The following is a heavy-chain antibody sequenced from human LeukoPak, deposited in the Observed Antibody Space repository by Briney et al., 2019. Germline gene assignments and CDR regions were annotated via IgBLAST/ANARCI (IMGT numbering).Heavy chain of an antibody. V-gene: IGHV3-23*01. CDR3: AKREEYYYYYMDV. CDR1: GFTFSSYA. CDR2: ISGSGGCT. J-gene: IGHJ6*03. Sequence: GGSLRLSCAASGFTFSSYAMSWVRQAPGKGLEWVSAISGSGGCTYYADSVKGRFTISRDNSKNTLYLQMNSLRAEDTAVYYCAKREEYYYYYMDVWGKGTTVTVYS.